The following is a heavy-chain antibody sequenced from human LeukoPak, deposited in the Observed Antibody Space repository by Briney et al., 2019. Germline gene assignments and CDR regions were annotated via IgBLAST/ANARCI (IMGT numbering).Heavy chain of an antibody. V-gene: IGHV4-34*01. J-gene: IGHJ5*02. CDR2: INHSGST. D-gene: IGHD6-13*01. CDR3: ARGRGRGWSSSWYP. CDR1: GFTFSSYS. Sequence: GSLRLSCAASGFTFSSYSMNWVRQAPGKGLEWVGEINHSGSTNYNPSLKSRVTISVDTSKNQFSLKLSSVTAADTAVYYCARGRGRGWSSSWYPWGQGTLVTVSS.